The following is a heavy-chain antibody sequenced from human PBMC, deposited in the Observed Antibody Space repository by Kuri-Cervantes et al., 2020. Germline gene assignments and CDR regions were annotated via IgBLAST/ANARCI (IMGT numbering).Heavy chain of an antibody. Sequence: ASVKVSCKASGYIFTSYGISWVRQAPGQGLEWMGWISAYNGDTNYAQNLQGRVTMTTDTSTSTAYMELRSLRSEDTAVYYCARSWSSGWRGANDAFDIWGQGTMVTVSS. D-gene: IGHD6-19*01. CDR3: ARSWSSGWRGANDAFDI. CDR1: GYIFTSYG. V-gene: IGHV1-18*01. CDR2: ISAYNGDT. J-gene: IGHJ3*02.